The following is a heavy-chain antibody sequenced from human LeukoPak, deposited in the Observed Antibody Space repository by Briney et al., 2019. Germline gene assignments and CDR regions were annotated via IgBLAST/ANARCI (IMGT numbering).Heavy chain of an antibody. J-gene: IGHJ4*02. Sequence: SETLSLTCAVSGGSISSYHWSWIRQPPGKGLEWIGYIYSIGSTNYNPSLKSRVTISVDTSKNQFSLKLSSVTAADTAVYYCAALNIATRPWCFDYWGQGTLVTVSS. CDR2: IYSIGST. CDR3: AALNIATRPWCFDY. V-gene: IGHV4-59*01. D-gene: IGHD6-6*01. CDR1: GGSISSYH.